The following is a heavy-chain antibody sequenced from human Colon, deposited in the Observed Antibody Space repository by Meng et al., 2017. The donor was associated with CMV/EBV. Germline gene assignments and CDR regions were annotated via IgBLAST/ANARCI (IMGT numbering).Heavy chain of an antibody. D-gene: IGHD2-15*01. CDR1: GFTFSSYA. CDR3: ARPLSPRSAYSALLAF. V-gene: IGHV3-21*06. Sequence: GESLKISCAASGFTFSSYAMGWVRQAPGKGLEWVSSITTANAYISYAESVKGRFTISRDDAKSSLFLQMDSLRVDDTAVYYCARPLSPRSAYSALLAFWGQGTLVTVSS. J-gene: IGHJ4*02. CDR2: ITTANAYI.